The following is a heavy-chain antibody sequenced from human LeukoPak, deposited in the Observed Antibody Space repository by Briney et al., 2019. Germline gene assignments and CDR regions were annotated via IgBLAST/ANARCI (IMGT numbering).Heavy chain of an antibody. D-gene: IGHD2-15*01. J-gene: IGHJ3*02. Sequence: SVRVSCKASGYTMTSYGISWVRQAPGQGLEWMGGIIPVFGTANYAQKFQGRVTITADESTSTAYMELSSLRSEDTAVFYCARDRVVGLGIDNAFDIWGHGTMVTVSS. CDR1: GYTMTSYG. V-gene: IGHV1-69*13. CDR2: IIPVFGTA. CDR3: ARDRVVGLGIDNAFDI.